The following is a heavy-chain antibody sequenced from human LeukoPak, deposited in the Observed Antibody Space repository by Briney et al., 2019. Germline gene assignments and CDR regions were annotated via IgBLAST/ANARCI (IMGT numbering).Heavy chain of an antibody. CDR1: GFTLSSYA. CDR3: AKAPVTTCRGAYCYPFDY. CDR2: ISDSGNT. J-gene: IGHJ4*02. D-gene: IGHD2-21*01. V-gene: IGHV3-23*01. Sequence: GGSLRLSCAASGFTLSSYAMSWVRPAPGKGLEWVSAISDSGNTYHADSVKGRFTISRDSSKNTLFLQMNRLRPEDAAVYYCAKAPVTTCRGAYCYPFDYWGQGTLVTVSS.